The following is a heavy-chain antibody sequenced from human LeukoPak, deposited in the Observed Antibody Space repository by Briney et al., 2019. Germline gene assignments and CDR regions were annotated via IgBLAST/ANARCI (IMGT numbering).Heavy chain of an antibody. CDR2: INPNSGGT. CDR1: GYTFTSYY. V-gene: IGHV1-2*02. J-gene: IGHJ4*02. D-gene: IGHD3-22*01. CDR3: ARGHPYYYDSSGYYYLPETDY. Sequence: GASVKVSCKASGYTFTSYYMHWVRQAPGQGLEWMGWINPNSGGTNYAQKFQGRGTMTRDTSISTAYMELSRLRSDDTAVYYCARGHPYYYDSSGYYYLPETDYWGQGTLVTVSS.